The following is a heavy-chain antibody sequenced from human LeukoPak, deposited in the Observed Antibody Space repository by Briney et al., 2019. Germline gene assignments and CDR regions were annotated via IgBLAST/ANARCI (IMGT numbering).Heavy chain of an antibody. V-gene: IGHV3-23*01. CDR2: IRGNSERT. CDR1: GFSFSAYA. J-gene: IGHJ4*02. D-gene: IGHD6-19*01. Sequence: GGSLRLSCVASGFSFSAYAITWVRQAPGKGMEWVSAIRGNSERTYYAGSVRGRFTISRDNSKDTSYLQISSLRVEDTAVYYCAREQSGTRGWYTVDYWGQGTLVAVSS. CDR3: AREQSGTRGWYTVDY.